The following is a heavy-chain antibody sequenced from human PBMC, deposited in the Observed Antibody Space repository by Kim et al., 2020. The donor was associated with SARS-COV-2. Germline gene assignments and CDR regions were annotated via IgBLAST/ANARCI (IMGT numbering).Heavy chain of an antibody. J-gene: IGHJ5*02. D-gene: IGHD6-13*01. CDR2: ISWNSGSI. CDR1: GFTFGDYA. CDR3: AKDISPFLNLGIAAAGMVDP. Sequence: GGSLRLSCAASGFTFGDYAMHWVRQAPGKGLEWVSGISWNSGSIGYADSVKGRFTISRDNAKNSLYLQMNSLRAEDTALYYCAKDISPFLNLGIAAAGMVDPWGQGTLVTVSS. V-gene: IGHV3-9*01.